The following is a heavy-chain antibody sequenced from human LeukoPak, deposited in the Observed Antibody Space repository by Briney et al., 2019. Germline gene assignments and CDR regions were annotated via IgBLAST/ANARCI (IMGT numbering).Heavy chain of an antibody. J-gene: IGHJ4*02. V-gene: IGHV1-2*02. D-gene: IGHD5-12*01. CDR2: INPNSGGT. Sequence: VASVKVSCKASGYTFTGFYIHWVRQAPGQGPEWMGWINPNSGGTNYAQKFQGRVTMTRDTSISTAYMELSRLTSDDTAIYYCARDWFVDSGDDPFPFDYWGQGTLVSVSS. CDR1: GYTFTGFY. CDR3: ARDWFVDSGDDPFPFDY.